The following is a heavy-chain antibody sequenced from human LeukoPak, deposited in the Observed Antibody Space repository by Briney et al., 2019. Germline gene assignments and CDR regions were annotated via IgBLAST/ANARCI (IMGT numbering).Heavy chain of an antibody. V-gene: IGHV3-7*01. CDR2: IKQDGSEK. J-gene: IGHJ4*02. Sequence: GGSLRLSCAASGFTFSSCWMSWVRQAPGEGLEWVANIKQDGSEKYYVDSVKGRFTISRDNAKNSLYLQMNSLRAEDTAVYYCARVRSINDFWSGYLKSSYFDYWGQGTLVTVSS. CDR3: ARVRSINDFWSGYLKSSYFDY. CDR1: GFTFSSCW. D-gene: IGHD3-3*01.